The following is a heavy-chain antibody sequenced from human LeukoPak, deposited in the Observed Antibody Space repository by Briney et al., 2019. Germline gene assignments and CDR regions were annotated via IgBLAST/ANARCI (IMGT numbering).Heavy chain of an antibody. J-gene: IGHJ4*02. CDR1: GFTFNRFA. D-gene: IGHD6-13*01. Sequence: GGSLRLSCAASGFTFNRFAMSWVRQALGKGLEWVSSITGSGDRTFYADSVKGRFTISRDNSKNTLYLQMNSLRAEDTAVYYCAKEHMAAAVYYLDCWGQGTLVSVSS. V-gene: IGHV3-23*01. CDR3: AKEHMAAAVYYLDC. CDR2: ITGSGDRT.